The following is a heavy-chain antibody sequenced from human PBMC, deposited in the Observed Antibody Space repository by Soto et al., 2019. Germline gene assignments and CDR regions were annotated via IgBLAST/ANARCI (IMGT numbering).Heavy chain of an antibody. J-gene: IGHJ6*02. Sequence: ASVKVSCKASGYTFSDYYIHWVRQAPGQGLEWVGWISPRSGSANFAQRFQGRVSMTRDTSITTAYMELRRLKSDDTAVCYCARGPYYGPAYGLAVWGQGTTVTVSS. V-gene: IGHV1-2*02. D-gene: IGHD3-10*01. CDR2: ISPRSGSA. CDR3: ARGPYYGPAYGLAV. CDR1: GYTFSDYY.